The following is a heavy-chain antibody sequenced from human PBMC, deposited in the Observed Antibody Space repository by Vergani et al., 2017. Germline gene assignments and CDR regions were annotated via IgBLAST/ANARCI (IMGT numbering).Heavy chain of an antibody. J-gene: IGHJ4*02. CDR1: GGSFSGSY. Sequence: QVQLQQWGAGLLKPSETLSLTCAVYGGSFSGSYWSWIRQPPGKGLEWIGEINHSGSTNYNPPLKSRVTISVDTSKNQFSLKLSSVTAADTAVYYCARGRRIAAAPRPADYWGQGTLVTVSS. D-gene: IGHD6-13*01. V-gene: IGHV4-34*01. CDR2: INHSGST. CDR3: ARGRRIAAAPRPADY.